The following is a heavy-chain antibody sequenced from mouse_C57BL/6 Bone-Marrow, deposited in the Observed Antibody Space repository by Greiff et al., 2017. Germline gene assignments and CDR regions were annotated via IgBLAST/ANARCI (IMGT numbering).Heavy chain of an antibody. J-gene: IGHJ2*01. D-gene: IGHD1-1*01. CDR2: IDPENGDT. CDR1: GFKIKDDY. Sequence: VQLKQSGAELVRPGASVTLSCTASGFKIKDDYMHWVKQRPEQGLEWIGWIDPENGDTEYASKFQGKATITADTSSNTAYLQLSSLTSEDTAVYYCTTELTTVVGGGQGTTLTVSS. V-gene: IGHV14-4*01. CDR3: TTELTTVVG.